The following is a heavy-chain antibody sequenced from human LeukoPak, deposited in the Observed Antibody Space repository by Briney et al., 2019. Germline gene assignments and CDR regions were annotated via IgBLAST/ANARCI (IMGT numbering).Heavy chain of an antibody. CDR3: ARLGGSFDYFDY. CDR2: IYSGGRT. V-gene: IGHV3-53*01. Sequence: GGSLRLSCVVSGFTFSESWMSWVRQAPGKGLEWVSVIYSGGRTHYADSVKGRFTISRDKSKNTLYLQMNSLRAEDTAVYYCARLGGSFDYFDYWGQGTLVTVSS. CDR1: GFTFSESW. J-gene: IGHJ4*02. D-gene: IGHD1-26*01.